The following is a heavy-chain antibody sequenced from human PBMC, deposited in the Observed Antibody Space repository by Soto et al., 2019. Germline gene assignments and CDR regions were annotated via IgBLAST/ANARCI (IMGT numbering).Heavy chain of an antibody. D-gene: IGHD2-2*01. CDR1: GGSISSYY. J-gene: IGHJ5*02. CDR2: IYYSGST. Sequence: SETLSLTCTVSGGSISSYYWSWIRQPPGKGLEWIGYIYYSGSTNYNPSLKSRVAISVDTSKNQFSLKLSSVTAADTAVYYCARDGRYCSSTSCYENWFDPWGQGTLVTVSS. CDR3: ARDGRYCSSTSCYENWFDP. V-gene: IGHV4-59*01.